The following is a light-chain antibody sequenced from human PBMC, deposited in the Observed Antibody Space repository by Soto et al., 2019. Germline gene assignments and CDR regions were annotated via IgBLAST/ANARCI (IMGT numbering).Light chain of an antibody. V-gene: IGLV2-14*01. Sequence: QSALTQPASVSGSPGQSITISFTGTSSDVGGYNFVSWYQQHPGKAPKLIIYEVTNRPSGVSNRFSGSKSANTASLTISGLQAEDEADYYCSSYTSSTTRVFGTGTKLTVL. J-gene: IGLJ1*01. CDR2: EVT. CDR1: SSDVGGYNF. CDR3: SSYTSSTTRV.